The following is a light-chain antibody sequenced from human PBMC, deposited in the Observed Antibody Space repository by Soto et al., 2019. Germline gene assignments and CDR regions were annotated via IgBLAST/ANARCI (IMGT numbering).Light chain of an antibody. CDR3: QHRSIWPPMYT. CDR2: GAS. J-gene: IGKJ2*01. CDR1: QSIGDY. V-gene: IGKV3-11*01. Sequence: EIVLTQSPATLSLSPGERATLSCRASQSIGDYLAWYQQKPSQAPRLLIYGASIRATGIPARFSGSGSGTDFTLTISGLEPGDFAVYYCQHRSIWPPMYTFGQGTKLEIK.